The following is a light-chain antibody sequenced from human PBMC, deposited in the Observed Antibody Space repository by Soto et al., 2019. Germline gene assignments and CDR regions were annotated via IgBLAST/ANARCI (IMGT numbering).Light chain of an antibody. CDR1: QTISSG. CDR2: KAS. V-gene: IGKV1-5*03. CDR3: QHYNSYSEA. Sequence: DIQMTQSPSTLSGSLGDRVTITCRASQTISSGLACYQQKPGKAPKLLIYKASTLKSGVPSRFSGSGSGTEFTLTISSLQPDDFATYYCQHYNSYSEAFGQGTKVDIK. J-gene: IGKJ1*01.